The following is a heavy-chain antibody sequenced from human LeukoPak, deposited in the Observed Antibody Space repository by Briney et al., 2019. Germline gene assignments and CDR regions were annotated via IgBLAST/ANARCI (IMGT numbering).Heavy chain of an antibody. Sequence: ASVKVSCKVSGYTLTELSMHWVRQAPGKGLEWMGGFDPEDGETIYAQKFQGRVTMTEDTSTDTAYMELSSLRSEDTAVYYCARDNSVRDEAWWFNPWGQGTLVTVSS. CDR1: GYTLTELS. CDR3: ARDNSVRDEAWWFNP. CDR2: FDPEDGET. D-gene: IGHD5-24*01. J-gene: IGHJ5*02. V-gene: IGHV1-24*01.